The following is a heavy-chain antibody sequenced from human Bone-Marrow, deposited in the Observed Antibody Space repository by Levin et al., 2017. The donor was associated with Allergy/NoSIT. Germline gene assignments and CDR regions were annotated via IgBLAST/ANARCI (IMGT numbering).Heavy chain of an antibody. Sequence: PGGSRRLSCAVSGFTVSVNYMSWVRQAPGKGLEWVSLIYSGGTTNYADSVKGRFTISRDNSKNTLHLQMNSLRAEDTAVYYCAARNIAAPKWGQGTLVTVSS. CDR1: GFTVSVNY. CDR3: AARNIAAPK. D-gene: IGHD6-6*01. V-gene: IGHV3-66*01. CDR2: IYSGGTT. J-gene: IGHJ4*02.